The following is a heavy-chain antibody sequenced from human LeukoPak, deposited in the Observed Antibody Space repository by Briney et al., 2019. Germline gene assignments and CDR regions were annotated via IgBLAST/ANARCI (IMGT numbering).Heavy chain of an antibody. CDR2: ISGSGTNT. CDR3: AASAYYVAAADAY. Sequence: LPGGSLRLSCAASGFIFSSYAMSWVRQAPGKGLEWVSDISGSGTNTYYADSVKGRFTISRDYSSNTLYLQMSSLRAEDTALYYCAASAYYVAAADAYWGQGTLVTVSS. J-gene: IGHJ4*02. CDR1: GFIFSSYA. D-gene: IGHD3-22*01. V-gene: IGHV3-23*01.